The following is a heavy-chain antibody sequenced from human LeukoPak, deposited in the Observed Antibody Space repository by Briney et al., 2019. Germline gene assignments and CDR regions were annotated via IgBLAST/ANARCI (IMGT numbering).Heavy chain of an antibody. V-gene: IGHV3-30*18. J-gene: IGHJ6*02. CDR3: AKDLDQYGSGSYYHYGMDV. D-gene: IGHD3-10*01. CDR2: ISYDGSNK. Sequence: GGSLRLSCAASGFTFSSYGMHWVRQAPGKGLEWVAVISYDGSNKYYADSVKGRFTISRDNSKNTLFLQMNSLRAEDTAVYYCAKDLDQYGSGSYYHYGMDVWGQGTTVTVSS. CDR1: GFTFSSYG.